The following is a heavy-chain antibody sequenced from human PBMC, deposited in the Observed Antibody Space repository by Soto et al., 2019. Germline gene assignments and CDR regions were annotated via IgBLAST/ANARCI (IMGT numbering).Heavy chain of an antibody. CDR2: IIPIFGTA. J-gene: IGHJ4*02. D-gene: IGHD6-13*01. V-gene: IGHV1-69*06. CDR3: ASQPGRGSWYLQTVFDY. Sequence: QVQLVQSGAEVKKPGSSVKVSCKASGGTFSSYAISWVRQAPGQGLEWMGGIIPIFGTANYAQKFQGRVTITADKSTSTAYMELSSLRSEDTAVYYCASQPGRGSWYLQTVFDYWGQGTLVTVSS. CDR1: GGTFSSYA.